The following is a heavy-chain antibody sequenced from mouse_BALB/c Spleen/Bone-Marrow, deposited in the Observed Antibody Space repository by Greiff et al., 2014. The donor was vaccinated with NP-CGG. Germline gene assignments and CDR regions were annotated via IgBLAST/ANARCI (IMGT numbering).Heavy chain of an antibody. Sequence: VQLQQSGGGLVQPGGSLKLSCAASGFDFSRYWMIWVRQAPGKGLEWIGEINPDSSTINYTPSLKDKFIISRDNAKNTLYLQMSKVRSEDTALYYCARPGYYGYQDVWGAGTTVTVSS. CDR3: ARPGYYGYQDV. CDR1: GFDFSRYW. J-gene: IGHJ1*01. V-gene: IGHV4-1*02. D-gene: IGHD1-2*01. CDR2: INPDSSTI.